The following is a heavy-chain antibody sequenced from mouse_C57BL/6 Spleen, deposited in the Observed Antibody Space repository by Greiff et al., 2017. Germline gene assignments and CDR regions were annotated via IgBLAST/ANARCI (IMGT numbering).Heavy chain of an antibody. Sequence: EVHLVESGGDLVKPGGSLKLSCAASGFTFSSYGMSWVRQTPDKRLEWVATISSGGSYTYYPDSVKGRFTISRDNAKNTLYLQMSSLKSEDTAMYYCARPYDYDAYYFDYWGQGTTLTVSS. CDR2: ISSGGSYT. CDR3: ARPYDYDAYYFDY. CDR1: GFTFSSYG. V-gene: IGHV5-6*01. D-gene: IGHD2-4*01. J-gene: IGHJ2*01.